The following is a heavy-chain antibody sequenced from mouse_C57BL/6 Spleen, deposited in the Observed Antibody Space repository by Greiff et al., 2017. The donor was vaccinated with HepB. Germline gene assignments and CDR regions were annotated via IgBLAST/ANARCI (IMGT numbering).Heavy chain of an antibody. V-gene: IGHV1-19*01. Sequence: EVQLQQSGPVLVKPGASVKMSCKASGYTFTDYYMNWVKQSHGKSLEWIGVINPYNGGTSYNQKFKGKATLTVDKSSSTAYMELNSLTSEDSAVYYCARGDYSWFAYWGQGTRVTVSA. CDR3: ARGDYSWFAY. J-gene: IGHJ3*01. CDR2: INPYNGGT. CDR1: GYTFTDYY. D-gene: IGHD1-1*01.